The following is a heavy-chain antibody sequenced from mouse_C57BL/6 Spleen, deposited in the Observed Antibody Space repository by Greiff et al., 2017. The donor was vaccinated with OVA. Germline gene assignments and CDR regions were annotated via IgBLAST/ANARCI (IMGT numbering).Heavy chain of an antibody. CDR1: GFTFSNYW. D-gene: IGHD2-1*01. CDR2: IRLKSDNYAT. CDR3: TIYPFAY. Sequence: EVKVEESGGGLVQPGGSMKLSCVASGFTFSNYWMNWVRQSPEKGLEWVAQIRLKSDNYATHYAESVKGRFTISRDDSKSSVYLQMNNLRAEDTGIYYCTIYPFAYWGQGTLVTVSA. J-gene: IGHJ3*01. V-gene: IGHV6-3*01.